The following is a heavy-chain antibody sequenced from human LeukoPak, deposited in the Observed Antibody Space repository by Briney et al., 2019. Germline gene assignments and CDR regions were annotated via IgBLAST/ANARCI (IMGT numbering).Heavy chain of an antibody. CDR2: IIPIFGTA. D-gene: IGHD3-10*01. V-gene: IGHV1-69*13. CDR3: ARTRFGELLSDGQYYFDY. J-gene: IGHJ4*02. Sequence: SVKVSCKASGGTFSSYAISRVRQAPGQGLEWMGGIIPIFGTANYAQKFQGRVTITADESTSTAYMELSSLRSEDTAVYYCARTRFGELLSDGQYYFDYWGQGTLVTVSS. CDR1: GGTFSSYA.